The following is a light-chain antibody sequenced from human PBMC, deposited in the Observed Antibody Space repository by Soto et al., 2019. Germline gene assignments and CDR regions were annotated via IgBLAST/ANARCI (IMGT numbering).Light chain of an antibody. CDR2: EVS. Sequence: QSALTQPASVSGSPGQSITMSCTGTSSDVGGYNYVSWYQQHPAKAPKLMIYEVSNRPSGVSHRFSGSKSGNTASLTISGLQAEDEADYYCFSYTTSSTLVFGGGTQLTVL. CDR1: SSDVGGYNY. V-gene: IGLV2-14*01. CDR3: FSYTTSSTLV. J-gene: IGLJ7*01.